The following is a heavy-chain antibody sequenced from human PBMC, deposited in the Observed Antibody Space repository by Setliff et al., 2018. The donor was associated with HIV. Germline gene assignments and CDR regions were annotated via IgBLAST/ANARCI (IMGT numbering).Heavy chain of an antibody. D-gene: IGHD4-17*01. Sequence: SETLSLTCTVSGGSISSGGYYWGWIRQPPGKGLEWIGTIYYSGTTHYNPSLNSRVIISVYTSKNQFSLRLNSVTAADTAVYYCARHSLGNVGDYIRIGAIDIWGQGTMVTVSS. CDR1: GGSISSGGYY. V-gene: IGHV4-39*01. J-gene: IGHJ3*02. CDR3: ARHSLGNVGDYIRIGAIDI. CDR2: IYYSGTT.